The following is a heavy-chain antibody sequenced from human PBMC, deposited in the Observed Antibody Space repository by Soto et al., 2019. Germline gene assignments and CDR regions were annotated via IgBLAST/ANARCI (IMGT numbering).Heavy chain of an antibody. V-gene: IGHV3-23*01. J-gene: IGHJ4*02. CDR3: AKASVWYPYFDS. Sequence: GSLRLSCAASGLTFSSYSMNWVRQAPGKGLEWVSSITFTGVSIYYADSVKGRFTISRDNSKDTLYLQMNSLRAEDTAIYYCAKASVWYPYFDSWGQGTLVTSPQ. D-gene: IGHD6-13*01. CDR2: ITFTGVSI. CDR1: GLTFSSYS.